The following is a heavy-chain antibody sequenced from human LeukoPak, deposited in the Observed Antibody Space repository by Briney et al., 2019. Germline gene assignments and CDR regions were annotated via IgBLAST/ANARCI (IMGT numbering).Heavy chain of an antibody. CDR2: IYTSGST. Sequence: SETLSLTCTVSGGSISSYYGSWIRQPAGKGLEWIGRIYTSGSTNYNPSLKSRVTMSVDTSKNQFSLKLSSVTAADTALYYCARDFYYGSGSYFDYWGQGTLVTVSS. J-gene: IGHJ4*02. D-gene: IGHD3-10*01. CDR1: GGSISSYY. CDR3: ARDFYYGSGSYFDY. V-gene: IGHV4-4*07.